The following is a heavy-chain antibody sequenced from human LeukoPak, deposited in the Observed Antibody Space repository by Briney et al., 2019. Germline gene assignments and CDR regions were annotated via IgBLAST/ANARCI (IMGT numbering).Heavy chain of an antibody. CDR2: INPNSGGT. D-gene: IGHD6-19*01. J-gene: IGHJ4*02. CDR1: GYTFTGYY. CDR3: ARVTSSGWQYFDY. V-gene: IGHV1-2*02. Sequence: GASAKVSCKASGYTFTGYYMHWVRQAPGQGLEWMGWINPNSGGTNYAQKFQGRVTMTRDTSISTAYMELSRLRSDDTAVYYCARVTSSGWQYFDYWGQGTLVTVSS.